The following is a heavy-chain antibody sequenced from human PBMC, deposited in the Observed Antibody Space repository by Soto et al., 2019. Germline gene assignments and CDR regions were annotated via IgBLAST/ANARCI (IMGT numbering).Heavy chain of an antibody. CDR1: GGSISSSNW. Sequence: PSETLSLTCAVSGGSISSSNWWSWVRQPPGKGLEWIGEIYHSGSTNYNPSLKSRVTISVDKSKNQFSLKLSSVTAADTAVYYCAHSSGSYYNIPWYYGIDVWAQGTTVTVSS. CDR2: IYHSGST. CDR3: AHSSGSYYNIPWYYGIDV. J-gene: IGHJ6*02. D-gene: IGHD3-10*01. V-gene: IGHV4-4*02.